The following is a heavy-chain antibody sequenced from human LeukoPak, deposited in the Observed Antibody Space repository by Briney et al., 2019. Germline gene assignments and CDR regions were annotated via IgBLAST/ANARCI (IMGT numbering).Heavy chain of an antibody. D-gene: IGHD1-26*01. CDR2: IYTSGST. CDR1: GGSISSYY. J-gene: IGHJ4*02. V-gene: IGHV4-4*09. Sequence: SETLSLTCTVSGGSISSYYWSWIRQPPGKGLEWIEYIYTSGSTNYNPSLKSRVTMSVDTSKNQFSLKLSSVTAADTAVYYCARDLGELPDDYCGQGTLVTVSS. CDR3: ARDLGELPDDY.